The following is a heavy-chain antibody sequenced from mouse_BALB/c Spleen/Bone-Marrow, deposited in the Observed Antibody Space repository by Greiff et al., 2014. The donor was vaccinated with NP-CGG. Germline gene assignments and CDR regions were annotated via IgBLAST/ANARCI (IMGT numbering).Heavy chain of an antibody. Sequence: DVKLQESGAELVKPGASVKLSCTASGFNIKDTYMHWVKQRPKQGLEWIGRIDPANGNTKYDPKFQGKATITADTSSNTAYLQLSSLTSEDTAVYYCARWLLPYGLDYWGQGTSVTVSS. J-gene: IGHJ4*01. CDR3: ARWLLPYGLDY. V-gene: IGHV14-3*02. CDR2: IDPANGNT. CDR1: GFNIKDTY. D-gene: IGHD2-3*01.